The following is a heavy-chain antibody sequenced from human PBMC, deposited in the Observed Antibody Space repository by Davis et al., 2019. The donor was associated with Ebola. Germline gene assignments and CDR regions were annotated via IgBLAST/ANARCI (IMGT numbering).Heavy chain of an antibody. Sequence: MPGGSLRLSCAVYGGSFSGYYWSWIRQPPRKGLEWIGEINHSGSTNYNPSLKSRVTISVDTSKNQFSLKLSSVTAADTAMYYCAHPNSDYYHIDVFDTWGQGTTVTVSS. CDR2: INHSGST. V-gene: IGHV4-34*01. J-gene: IGHJ3*02. D-gene: IGHD3-22*01. CDR3: AHPNSDYYHIDVFDT. CDR1: GGSFSGYY.